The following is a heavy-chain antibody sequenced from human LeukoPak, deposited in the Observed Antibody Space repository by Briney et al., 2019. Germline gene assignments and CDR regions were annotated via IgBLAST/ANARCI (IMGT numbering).Heavy chain of an antibody. CDR3: ARDLFMVRGSDVGDV. CDR2: IYSGGST. CDR1: GFTVSSNY. J-gene: IGHJ6*04. V-gene: IGHV3-53*01. Sequence: GGSLRLSCAASGFTVSSNYVSWVRQAPGKGLEWVSVIYSGGSTYYADSVKGRFTISRDNSKNTLYLQMNSLRAEDTAVYYCARDLFMVRGSDVGDVWGKGTTVTVSS. D-gene: IGHD3-10*01.